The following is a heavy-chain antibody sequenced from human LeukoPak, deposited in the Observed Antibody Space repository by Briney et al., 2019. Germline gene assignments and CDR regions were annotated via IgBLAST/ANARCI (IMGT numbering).Heavy chain of an antibody. CDR1: AGSISSSRYH. D-gene: IGHD1-26*01. V-gene: IGHV4-39*07. CDR2: IYYSGST. Sequence: SETLSLTCTVAAGSISSSRYHWGWIREPPGKGLEWIGSIYYSGSTYYNPSLKSRVTISVDTSKNQFSLKLSSVTAADTAVYYCARASGSYYSAFDIWGQGTMVTVSS. CDR3: ARASGSYYSAFDI. J-gene: IGHJ3*02.